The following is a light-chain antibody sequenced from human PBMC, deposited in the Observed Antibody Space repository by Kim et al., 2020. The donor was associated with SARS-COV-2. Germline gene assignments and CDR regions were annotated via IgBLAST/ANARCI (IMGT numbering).Light chain of an antibody. CDR2: GNT. Sequence: QSVLTQPPSVSGAPGQRVTISCTGTNSNIGAGYDVHWYQQVPGIAPKLLIYGNTNRPSGVPDRLSGSKSGTSASLAITGLQAEDEADYYCQSYDSSLRGSVFGGGTQLTVL. CDR3: QSYDSSLRGSV. CDR1: NSNIGAGYD. V-gene: IGLV1-40*01. J-gene: IGLJ3*02.